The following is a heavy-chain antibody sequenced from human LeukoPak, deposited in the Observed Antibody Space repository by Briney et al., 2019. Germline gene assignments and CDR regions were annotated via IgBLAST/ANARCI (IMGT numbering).Heavy chain of an antibody. J-gene: IGHJ4*02. D-gene: IGHD2-2*01. CDR2: ISASGDST. Sequence: PGGSLRLSCAASGFTFSSYAMSWVRQAPGKGLEWVSAISASGDSTYYADAVKGRFTISRDNTKRSLVLQMNSLRAEDTAVYYCVRAHGTYAPLGYWGQGILVTVSS. V-gene: IGHV3-23*01. CDR1: GFTFSSYA. CDR3: VRAHGTYAPLGY.